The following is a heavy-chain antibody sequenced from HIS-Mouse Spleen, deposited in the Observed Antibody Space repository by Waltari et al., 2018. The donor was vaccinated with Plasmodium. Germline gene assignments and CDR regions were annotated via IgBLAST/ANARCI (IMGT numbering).Heavy chain of an antibody. CDR1: GFTFSSYA. V-gene: IGHV3-30-3*01. D-gene: IGHD2-15*01. J-gene: IGHJ4*02. CDR2: ISDDGSNK. CDR3: ARDRRLAFDY. Sequence: QVQLVESGGGVVQPGRSLRLSCAASGFTFSSYAMHWVRQGPGKGLEWVVVISDDGSNKYYADSVKVRFTISRDNSKNTLYLQMNSLRAEDTAVYYCARDRRLAFDYWGQGTLVTVSS.